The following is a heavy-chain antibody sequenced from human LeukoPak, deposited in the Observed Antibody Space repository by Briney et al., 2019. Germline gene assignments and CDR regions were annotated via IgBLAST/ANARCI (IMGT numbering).Heavy chain of an antibody. J-gene: IGHJ4*02. CDR2: IWYDGSNK. CDR3: ARDHDYGDSIDY. Sequence: GGSLRLSCAASGFTFSSYGMHWVRQAPGKGLEWVAVIWYDGSNKYYADSVKGRFTIFRDNSKNTLYLQMNSLRAEDTAVYYCARDHDYGDSIDYWGQGTLVTVSS. D-gene: IGHD4-17*01. V-gene: IGHV3-33*01. CDR1: GFTFSSYG.